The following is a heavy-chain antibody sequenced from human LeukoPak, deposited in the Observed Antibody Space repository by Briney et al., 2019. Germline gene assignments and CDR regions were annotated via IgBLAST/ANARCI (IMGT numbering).Heavy chain of an antibody. CDR1: GFAFSNYW. J-gene: IGHJ3*02. D-gene: IGHD3-16*01. Sequence: GGSLRLSCAASGFAFSNYWLHWVRQAPGKGLVWVSRINSDGSNSIYGDSVKGRFTISRDNAKNTLYLQSSSLRADDTAVYYCARGGGDHAFDIWGQGTMVTVST. CDR2: INSDGSNS. V-gene: IGHV3-74*01. CDR3: ARGGGDHAFDI.